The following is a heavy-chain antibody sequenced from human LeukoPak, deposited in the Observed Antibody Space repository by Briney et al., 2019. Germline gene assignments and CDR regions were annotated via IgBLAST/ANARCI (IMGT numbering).Heavy chain of an antibody. J-gene: IGHJ6*02. D-gene: IGHD1-14*01. Sequence: ASVKVSCKASGYTFTGYYMHWVRQAPGQGLEWMGRINPSGGSTSYAQKFQGRVTMTRDTSTSTVYMELSSLRSEDTAVYYCASPLSEGARDYYGMDVWGQGTTVTVSS. V-gene: IGHV1-46*01. CDR1: GYTFTGYY. CDR2: INPSGGST. CDR3: ASPLSEGARDYYGMDV.